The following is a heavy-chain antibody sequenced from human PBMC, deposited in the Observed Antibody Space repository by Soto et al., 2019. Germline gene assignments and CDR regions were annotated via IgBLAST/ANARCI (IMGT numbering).Heavy chain of an antibody. CDR2: INPAGDTT. D-gene: IGHD1-26*01. J-gene: IGHJ4*02. CDR1: GFTVTNYY. Sequence: QVQLVQSGAEVKKPGTSVKVSCKASGFTVTNYYMHWLRLAPGQGPEWMGLINPAGDTTSFAPKFRGRVTVTRHTSTSTSYMEMRGLRSDDTAFYYCARGRTGAAYFEYWGQGTLVTVS. CDR3: ARGRTGAAYFEY. V-gene: IGHV1-46*03.